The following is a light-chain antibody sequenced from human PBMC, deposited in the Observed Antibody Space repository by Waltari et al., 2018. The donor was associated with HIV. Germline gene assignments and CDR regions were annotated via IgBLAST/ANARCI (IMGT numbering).Light chain of an antibody. J-gene: IGLJ3*02. Sequence: SYELTQPPSVSVSPGQTASITCSGDKLGDNYACWYQQKPGQSPVLVIYQDSKRPSGIPGRFSGSNSGNTATLTISGTQAMDEADYYCQAWDSGTWVFGGGTKLTVL. V-gene: IGLV3-1*01. CDR1: KLGDNY. CDR3: QAWDSGTWV. CDR2: QDS.